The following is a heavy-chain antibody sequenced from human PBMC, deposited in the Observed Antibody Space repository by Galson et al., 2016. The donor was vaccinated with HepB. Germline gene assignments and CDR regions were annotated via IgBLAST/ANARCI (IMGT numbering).Heavy chain of an antibody. CDR3: AKDGFPYCSGRGCYGIDS. J-gene: IGHJ4*02. V-gene: IGHV3-30*18. CDR2: ISYDGSSK. D-gene: IGHD2-15*01. Sequence: SLRLSCAASGFTFSNFVMYWVRQAPGKGLEWVGLISYDGSSKFYADSVKGRFTISKDKAKNTLFLHMDSLRPEDTAMYFCAKDGFPYCSGRGCYGIDSWGQGTLVTVSS. CDR1: GFTFSNFV.